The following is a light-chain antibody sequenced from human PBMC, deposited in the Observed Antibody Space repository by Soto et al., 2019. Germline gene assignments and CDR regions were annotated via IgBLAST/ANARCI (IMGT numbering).Light chain of an antibody. Sequence: QSALTQPASVSGSPGQSITISCTGTSSDIGSYNYVSWYQQHPGKAPKLMIYEVSNRPSGVSNRFSGSKSGNTASLTISGLQAEDEADYYCSSYTSNFSVVFGGGTKVTVL. CDR3: SSYTSNFSVV. CDR1: SSDIGSYNY. CDR2: EVS. V-gene: IGLV2-14*01. J-gene: IGLJ2*01.